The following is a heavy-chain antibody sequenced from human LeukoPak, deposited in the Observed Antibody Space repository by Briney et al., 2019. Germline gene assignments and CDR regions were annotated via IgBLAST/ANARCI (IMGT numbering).Heavy chain of an antibody. CDR2: INPNSGAT. D-gene: IGHD6-19*01. J-gene: IGHJ4*02. Sequence: ASVKVSCKTSGYTFTGYYMHWVRQAPGQGLEWMGWINPNSGATNYVQEFQGRVTMTRDTSITTAYMELSGLRSDDTAVYYCAYCSGWYRVDYWGQGTLVTVSS. CDR3: AYCSGWYRVDY. CDR1: GYTFTGYY. V-gene: IGHV1-2*02.